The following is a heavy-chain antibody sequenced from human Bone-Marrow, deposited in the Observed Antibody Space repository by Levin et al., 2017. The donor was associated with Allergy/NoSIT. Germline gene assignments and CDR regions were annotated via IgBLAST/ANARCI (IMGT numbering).Heavy chain of an antibody. J-gene: IGHJ4*02. D-gene: IGHD4-23*01. CDR3: ATFISTTVITPGFDK. Sequence: ASVKVSCKVAAHTLSELLIHWVRQSPGNGLEWMGGFDPEDGQTIYSQKFQGRITMTEDTSTDTAYMELRNLRSEDTAVYYCATFISTTVITPGFDKWGQGTLVTVSS. V-gene: IGHV1-24*01. CDR1: AHTLSELL. CDR2: FDPEDGQT.